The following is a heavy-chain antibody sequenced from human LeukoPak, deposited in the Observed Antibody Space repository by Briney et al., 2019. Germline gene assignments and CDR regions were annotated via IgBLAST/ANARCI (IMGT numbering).Heavy chain of an antibody. CDR1: GGSFSGYY. Sequence: SSETLSLTCAVYGGSFSGYYWSWIRQPPGKGLEWIGEINHSGSTNYNPSLKSRVTISVDTSKNQFPLKLSSVTAADTAVYYCARGRTMAYWGQGTLVTVSS. CDR2: INHSGST. J-gene: IGHJ4*02. D-gene: IGHD4/OR15-4a*01. V-gene: IGHV4-34*01. CDR3: ARGRTMAY.